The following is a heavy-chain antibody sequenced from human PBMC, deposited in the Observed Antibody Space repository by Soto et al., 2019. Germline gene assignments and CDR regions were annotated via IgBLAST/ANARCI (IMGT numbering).Heavy chain of an antibody. J-gene: IGHJ4*02. V-gene: IGHV3-74*01. CDR1: GFTFSNSW. CDR3: VKVLARGVGVPRFYFDS. Sequence: GGSLRLSCAASGFTFSNSWMHWVRQVSGKGLEWVSRINADGTSTSYADSVKGRFTIPRDNAKNTLYLHVNSLRAEDTAVYYCVKVLARGVGVPRFYFDSWGQGALVTVSS. CDR2: INADGTST. D-gene: IGHD2-2*01.